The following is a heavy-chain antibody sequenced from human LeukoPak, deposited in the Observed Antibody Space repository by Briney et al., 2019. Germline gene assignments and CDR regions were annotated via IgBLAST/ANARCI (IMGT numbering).Heavy chain of an antibody. J-gene: IGHJ4*02. CDR3: AKGGYNYRDHYFDY. Sequence: PGGSLRLSCAASGFTVSSNYMSWVRQAPGKGLEWVSVIYSGGSTYYADSVKGRFTISRDNSKNTLYLQMNSLRVDDTAVYYCAKGGYNYRDHYFDYWGQGTLITVS. V-gene: IGHV3-66*01. CDR2: IYSGGST. CDR1: GFTVSSNY. D-gene: IGHD1-20*01.